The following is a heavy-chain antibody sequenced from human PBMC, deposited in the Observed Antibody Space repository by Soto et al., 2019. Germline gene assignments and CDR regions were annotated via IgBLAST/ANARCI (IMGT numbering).Heavy chain of an antibody. Sequence: PGGSLRLSCAASGFIFSNYNMYWVRQAPGKGLEWVSYISSSSSYIYYADSVRGRFTISRDNARNPLLLQMNSLRDEDTAVYYCARGDNWSHDYNYDMDVWGQGTTVTVSS. J-gene: IGHJ6*02. CDR1: GFIFSNYN. V-gene: IGHV3-48*02. CDR2: ISSSSSYI. D-gene: IGHD1-20*01. CDR3: ARGDNWSHDYNYDMDV.